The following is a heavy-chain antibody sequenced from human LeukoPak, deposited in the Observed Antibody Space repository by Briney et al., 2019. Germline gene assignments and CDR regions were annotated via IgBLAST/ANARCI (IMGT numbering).Heavy chain of an antibody. D-gene: IGHD3-10*01. V-gene: IGHV4-39*01. CDR1: GGSISSSSYY. J-gene: IGHJ4*02. CDR2: IYYSGST. Sequence: SETLSLTCTVSGGSISSSSYYWGWIRQPPGKGLEWIGSIYYSGSTYYNPSLKSRVTISVDTSKNQFSLKLSSVTAADTAVYYCALHLWFGELLADYWGQGTLVTVSS. CDR3: ALHLWFGELLADY.